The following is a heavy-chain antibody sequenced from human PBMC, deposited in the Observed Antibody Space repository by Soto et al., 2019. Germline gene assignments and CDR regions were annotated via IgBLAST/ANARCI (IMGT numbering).Heavy chain of an antibody. V-gene: IGHV3-7*01. J-gene: IGHJ4*02. Sequence: GGSPRPSCAAPGFPFSTCWMMWVRQAPGKGLEWVANINQDGSERYYVDSVKGRFTISRDNAKNSLYLQMNSLRAEDTAVYYCVKDNRGSYWGQGTLVTVS. CDR1: GFPFSTCW. CDR3: VKDNRGSY. D-gene: IGHD3-10*01. CDR2: INQDGSER.